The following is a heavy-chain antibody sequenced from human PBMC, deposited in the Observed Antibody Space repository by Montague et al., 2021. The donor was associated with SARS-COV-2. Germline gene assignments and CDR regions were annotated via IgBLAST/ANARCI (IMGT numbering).Heavy chain of an antibody. CDR2: IYYSENT. CDR1: GGSISSGGYY. D-gene: IGHD3-9*01. V-gene: IGHV4-31*03. Sequence: TLSLTCTVSGGSISSGGYYWSWIRQHPGKGLEWIGYIYYSENTYYNPSLKSRVTISVDTSKNQFSLKLSSVTAADTAVYYCARAQLDFDWLSMPSSHWFDPWGQGTLVTVSS. CDR3: ARAQLDFDWLSMPSSHWFDP. J-gene: IGHJ5*02.